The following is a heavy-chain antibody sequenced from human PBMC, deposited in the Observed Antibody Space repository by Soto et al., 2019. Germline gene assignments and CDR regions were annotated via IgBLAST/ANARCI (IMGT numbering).Heavy chain of an antibody. V-gene: IGHV4-38-2*01. CDR3: ARGGKAAAGSYNWFDP. D-gene: IGHD6-13*01. Sequence: SETLSLTCAVSGFSISSGYYWGWIRQPPGQGLEWIGSIYHSGSAYHNPSLESRVTISVDTSKNQFSLKLTSVTAADTAVYYCARGGKAAAGSYNWFDPWGQGTLVTVSS. CDR1: GFSISSGYY. J-gene: IGHJ5*02. CDR2: IYHSGSA.